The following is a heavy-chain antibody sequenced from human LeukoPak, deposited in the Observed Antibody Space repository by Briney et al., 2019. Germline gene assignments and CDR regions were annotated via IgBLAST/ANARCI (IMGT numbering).Heavy chain of an antibody. CDR3: AREGGFYRPLDY. Sequence: SETLSLTCDVSGGSVTSTNWWTWVRQPPGKGLEWIVEVHLDGRTNYNPSLKSRLIMSVDLPEKHISLKLTSVTAADTAVYYCAREGGFYRPLDYSGQGTLVTVSS. J-gene: IGHJ4*02. CDR2: VHLDGRT. CDR1: GGSVTSTNW. D-gene: IGHD3-3*01. V-gene: IGHV4-4*02.